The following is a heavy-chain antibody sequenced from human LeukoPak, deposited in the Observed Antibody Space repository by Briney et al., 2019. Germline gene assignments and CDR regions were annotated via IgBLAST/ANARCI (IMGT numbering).Heavy chain of an antibody. CDR3: ARVTYGSVDWFDP. V-gene: IGHV1-2*02. J-gene: IGHJ5*02. CDR1: GYTFTSYY. Sequence: ASVKVSCKASGYTFTSYYMHWVRQAPGQGLEWMGIVNPNSGGTNYAQKFQGRVTMTRDTSISTAYMELSRLRSDDTAVYYCARVTYGSVDWFDPWGQGTLVTVSS. CDR2: VNPNSGGT. D-gene: IGHD3-10*01.